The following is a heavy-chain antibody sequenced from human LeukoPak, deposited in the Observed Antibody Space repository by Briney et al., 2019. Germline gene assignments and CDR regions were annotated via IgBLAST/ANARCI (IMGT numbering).Heavy chain of an antibody. J-gene: IGHJ4*02. CDR1: GGSISSSSYY. V-gene: IGHV4-39*07. Sequence: PSETLSLTCTVSGGSISSSSYYWGWIRQPPGKGLEWIGEIYHSGSTNYNPSLKSRVTISVDKSKNQFSLKLSSVTAADTAVYYCARSHPRAGLDYWGQGTLVTVSS. CDR3: ARSHPRAGLDY. CDR2: IYHSGST.